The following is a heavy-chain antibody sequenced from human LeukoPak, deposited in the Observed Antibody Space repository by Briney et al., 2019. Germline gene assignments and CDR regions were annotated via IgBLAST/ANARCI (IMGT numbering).Heavy chain of an antibody. CDR3: ARLGAEVTAVDDAWRGYLKYYYYYGRDV. CDR1: RYRVTSSV. V-gene: IGHV1-18*01. CDR2: ISAYNGNT. J-gene: IGHJ6*02. D-gene: IGHD3-3*01. Sequence: ASVKVSCKASRYRVTSSVISWAREAPGQGLEWMGWISAYNGNTKYAQKLQGRVTMTTDTSTSTACMELRSLRSDDTAVYYCARLGAEVTAVDDAWRGYLKYYYYYGRDVWGQGTTVTVSS.